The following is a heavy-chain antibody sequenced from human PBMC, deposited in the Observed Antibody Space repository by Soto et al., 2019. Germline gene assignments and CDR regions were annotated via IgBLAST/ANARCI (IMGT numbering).Heavy chain of an antibody. Sequence: SETLSLTCTVSGGSISSYYWSWIRQPPGKGLEWIGYIYYSGSTNYNPSLKSRVTISVDTSKNQFSLKLSSVTAADAAVYYCARVPPDYGDCYYYYYMDVWGKGTTVTVSS. V-gene: IGHV4-59*01. J-gene: IGHJ6*03. CDR1: GGSISSYY. CDR3: ARVPPDYGDCYYYYYMDV. CDR2: IYYSGST. D-gene: IGHD4-17*01.